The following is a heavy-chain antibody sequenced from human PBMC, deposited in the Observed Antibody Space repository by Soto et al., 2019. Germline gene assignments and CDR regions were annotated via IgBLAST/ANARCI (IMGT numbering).Heavy chain of an antibody. V-gene: IGHV1-69*06. D-gene: IGHD6-25*01. CDR2: IIPIFGTA. Sequence: ASVKVSCKASGGTFSSYAISWVRQAPGQGLEWMGGIIPIFGTANYAQKFQGRVTITADKSTSTAYMELSSLRSEDTAVYYCARGRAAATYYYYGMDVWGQGTTVTVSS. CDR1: GGTFSSYA. J-gene: IGHJ6*02. CDR3: ARGRAAATYYYYGMDV.